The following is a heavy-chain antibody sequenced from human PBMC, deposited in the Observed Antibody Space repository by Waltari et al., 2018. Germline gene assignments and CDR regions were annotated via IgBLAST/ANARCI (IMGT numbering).Heavy chain of an antibody. V-gene: IGHV4-38-2*02. CDR1: GYSISRGCG. D-gene: IGHD3-10*01. J-gene: IGHJ4*02. CDR3: ARDGHYGSRPGPGPPDY. CDR2: IHDAGDT. Sequence: QVQLQESCLGLEKPSETLSRTCAVAGYSISRGCGWGWIRQPPGQGLEWIGRIHDAGDTYYIPALKSRFTISVDTSKNQFSLKLNSVTAADTAIYYCARDGHYGSRPGPGPPDYLGQGTLVTVSS.